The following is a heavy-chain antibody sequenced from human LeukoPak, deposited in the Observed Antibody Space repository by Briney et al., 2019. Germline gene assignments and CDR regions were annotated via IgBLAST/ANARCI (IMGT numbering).Heavy chain of an antibody. J-gene: IGHJ3*02. CDR2: ISSGNTI. CDR1: GFTFSSYG. CDR3: ARDRRDSSGKFPNDAFDI. Sequence: SGGSLRLSCAASGFTFSSYGMSWVRQAPGKGLEWVSYISSGNTIYYADSVKGRFTISRDNAKNSLYLQMNSLRPEDTAVYYCARDRRDSSGKFPNDAFDIWGQGTMVTVSS. D-gene: IGHD6-19*01. V-gene: IGHV3-48*04.